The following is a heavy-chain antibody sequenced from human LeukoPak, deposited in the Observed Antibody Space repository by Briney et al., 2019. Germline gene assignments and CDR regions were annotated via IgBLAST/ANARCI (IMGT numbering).Heavy chain of an antibody. CDR1: GGSISRSSYY. CDR2: IYYSGST. CDR3: ARHVEGYCTNGVCYWGP. Sequence: PSETLSLTCTVSGGSISRSSYYWGWIRQPPGKGLEWIGSIYYSGSTYYNPSLKSRVTISVDTSKNQFSLKLSSVTAADTAVYYCARHVEGYCTNGVCYWGPWGQGTLVTVSS. J-gene: IGHJ5*02. D-gene: IGHD2-8*01. V-gene: IGHV4-39*01.